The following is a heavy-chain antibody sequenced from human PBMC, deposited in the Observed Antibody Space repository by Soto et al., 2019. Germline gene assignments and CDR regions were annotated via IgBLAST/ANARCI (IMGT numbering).Heavy chain of an antibody. J-gene: IGHJ3*02. CDR1: VLSLRTTGVG. CDR2: LYWDDDN. V-gene: IGHV2-5*02. Sequence: SGPTLVNPTQALTLTCTFSVLSLRTTGVGVGWVRQPPGNALEWLALLYWDDDNRYNPSLKSRLTLTKDTSKSQVVLTLTNVDPADTATYYCAHYPPQDSGAFDIWGQGTMVTVSS. D-gene: IGHD6-19*01. CDR3: AHYPPQDSGAFDI.